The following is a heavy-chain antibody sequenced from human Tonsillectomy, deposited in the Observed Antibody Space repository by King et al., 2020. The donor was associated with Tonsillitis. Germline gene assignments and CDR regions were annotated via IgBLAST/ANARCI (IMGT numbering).Heavy chain of an antibody. Sequence: VQLQESGPGLVKPSQTLSLTCTVPGGSISSESYYWSWIRQPAGRGLGWIGRIYTSGSTNYNPSLESRVTISVDPSKNQFSLKLTSVTAADPAVYYCARDSPRGGTRFDYWGQGALVTISS. J-gene: IGHJ4*02. CDR3: ARDSPRGGTRFDY. D-gene: IGHD1-7*01. V-gene: IGHV4-61*02. CDR2: IYTSGST. CDR1: GGSISSESYY.